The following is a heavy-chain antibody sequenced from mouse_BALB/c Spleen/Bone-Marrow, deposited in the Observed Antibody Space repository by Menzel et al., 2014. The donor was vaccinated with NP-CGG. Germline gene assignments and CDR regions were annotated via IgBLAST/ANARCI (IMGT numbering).Heavy chain of an antibody. CDR1: GYTFTDYY. CDR3: ARGSGGYYDY. Sequence: EVQLVESGPELVKPGASVKMSCKASGYTFTDYYMKWVRRSHGKSLEWTGDINPNNGGTSYTQKFKGKATLTVDKSSSTAYMQLNSLTSEDSAVYYCARGSGGYYDYWGQGTTLTVSS. CDR2: INPNNGGT. J-gene: IGHJ2*01. D-gene: IGHD2-3*01. V-gene: IGHV1-26*01.